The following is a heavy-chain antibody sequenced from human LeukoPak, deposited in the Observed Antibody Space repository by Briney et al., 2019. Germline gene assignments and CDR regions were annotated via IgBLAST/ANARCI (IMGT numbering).Heavy chain of an antibody. J-gene: IGHJ4*02. CDR2: ISPSGDAM. Sequence: PGGSLRLSCAASGFTFSSYSMNWVRQTPGKGLEWVPSISPSGDAMYHADSVKGRFTISRDNAKNSIHLQMDSLRAEDTAVYHCTRGVQSLTVKLHGIWPDYWGQGTLVTVSS. CDR3: TRGVQSLTVKLHGIWPDY. CDR1: GFTFSSYS. V-gene: IGHV3-21*01. D-gene: IGHD2-15*01.